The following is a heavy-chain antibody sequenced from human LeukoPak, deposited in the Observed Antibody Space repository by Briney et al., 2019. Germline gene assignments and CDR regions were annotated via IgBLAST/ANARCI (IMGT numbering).Heavy chain of an antibody. J-gene: IGHJ4*02. CDR2: INHSGST. CDR1: GGSFSGYY. V-gene: IGHV4-34*01. Sequence: PSETLSLTCAVYGGSFSGYYWSWIRQPPGKGLEWIGEINHSGSTNYNPSLKSRVTISVDTSKNQFSLKLGSVTAADTAVYYCARWATVTMDYWGQGTLVTVSS. CDR3: ARWATVTMDY. D-gene: IGHD4-17*01.